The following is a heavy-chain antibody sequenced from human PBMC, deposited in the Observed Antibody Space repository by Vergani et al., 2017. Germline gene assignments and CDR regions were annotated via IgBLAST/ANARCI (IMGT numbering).Heavy chain of an antibody. CDR3: ASDTHSGQRADR. J-gene: IGHJ5*02. V-gene: IGHV4-59*11. CDR1: FDSIRNLY. Sequence: QVQLQESGPGLVKSSETLSLTCSVSFDSIRNLYCNWIRQPPGKGLEWIGSIHYSENTNYNPSLKTRVTISVYTSKNQFSLTLTSVNAADTAVYYCASDTHSGQRADRWGQGILVTVTS. CDR2: IHYSENT. D-gene: IGHD6-19*01.